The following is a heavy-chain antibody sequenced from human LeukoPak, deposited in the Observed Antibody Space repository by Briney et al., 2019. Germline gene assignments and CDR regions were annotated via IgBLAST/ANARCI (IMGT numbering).Heavy chain of an antibody. Sequence: GGSLRLSCSASGFTFTNYEMNWVRQAPGKGLEWVSYIRGSGDVIHYADSVKGRFIISRDNAENSLFLQMNSLRAEDAAVYFCARPLGYSGSESYYAYWGQGTPVTVSS. CDR1: GFTFTNYE. V-gene: IGHV3-48*03. CDR3: ARPLGYSGSESYYAY. D-gene: IGHD3-10*01. CDR2: IRGSGDVI. J-gene: IGHJ4*02.